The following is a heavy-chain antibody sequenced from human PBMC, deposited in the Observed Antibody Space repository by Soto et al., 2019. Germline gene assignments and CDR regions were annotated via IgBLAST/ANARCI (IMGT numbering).Heavy chain of an antibody. Sequence: QXLSLTCAISGDXVSSNSAAWNWIRQSPSRGLEWLGRTYYRSKWYNDYAVSVKSRITIKQETSKNQFSMQLNSVTHEDTAVYYCAKGLTDFQHWGQGTLVTVSS. V-gene: IGHV6-1*01. CDR1: GDXVSSNSAA. CDR3: AKGLTDFQH. D-gene: IGHD3-22*01. CDR2: TYYRSKWYN. J-gene: IGHJ1*01.